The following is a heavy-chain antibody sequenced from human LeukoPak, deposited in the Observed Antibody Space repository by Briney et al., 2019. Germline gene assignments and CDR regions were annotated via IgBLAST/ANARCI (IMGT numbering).Heavy chain of an antibody. CDR2: ISSSGSTI. D-gene: IGHD2-15*01. CDR3: ARERICSGGSCPFDP. J-gene: IGHJ5*02. Sequence: GGSLRLSCAASGFTFSSYWMSWVRQAPGKGLEWVSCISSSGSTIYYADSVKGRFTISRDNAKNSLYLQMNSLRAEDTAVYYCARERICSGGSCPFDPWGQGTLVTVSS. CDR1: GFTFSSYW. V-gene: IGHV3-48*03.